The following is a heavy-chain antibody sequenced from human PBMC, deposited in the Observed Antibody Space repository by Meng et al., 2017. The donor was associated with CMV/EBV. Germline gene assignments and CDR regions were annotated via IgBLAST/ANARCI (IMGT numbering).Heavy chain of an antibody. V-gene: IGHV3-30-3*01. CDR1: GFTFSSYA. CDR3: ARDGAGGFLEWLLDFDY. Sequence: GGSLRLSCAASGFTFSSYAMHWVRQAPGKGLDWVAVISYDGSNKYYADSVKGRFTISRDNSKNTLYLQMNSLRAEDTAVYYCARDGAGGFLEWLLDFDYWGQGTLVTVSS. CDR2: ISYDGSNK. J-gene: IGHJ4*02. D-gene: IGHD3-3*01.